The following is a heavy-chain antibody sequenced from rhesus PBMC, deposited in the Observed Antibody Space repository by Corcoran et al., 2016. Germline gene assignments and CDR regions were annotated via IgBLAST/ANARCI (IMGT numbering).Heavy chain of an antibody. V-gene: IGHV4-127*01. CDR3: ARGGYYEDDYGYRLYYYFDY. Sequence: QVQLQESGPGLVKPSETLSRTCAVSGYSTSSGYGWGWNPKPPGKGRGWSGGIYGGSGSTYYNPSLKSRVTVSKDTSKNQFSLKLSSVTAADTAVYYCARGGYYEDDYGYRLYYYFDYWGQGVLVTVSS. CDR1: GYSTSSGYG. J-gene: IGHJ4*01. D-gene: IGHD3-9*01. CDR2: IYGGSGST.